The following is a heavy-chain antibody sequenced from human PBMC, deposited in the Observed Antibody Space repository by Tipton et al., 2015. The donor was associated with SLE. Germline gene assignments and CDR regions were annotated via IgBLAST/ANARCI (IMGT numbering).Heavy chain of an antibody. CDR3: ATNGGQQREAFFQH. CDR1: GGSISGSY. V-gene: IGHV4-59*01. D-gene: IGHD2-8*01. J-gene: IGHJ1*01. Sequence: TLSLTCTLSGGSISGSYWSYIRQPPGRGLEWIGYSYYDGSTTYNPSFKSRLAMSIDMSKSQFSLKLSSVTPADTAVYYCATNGGQQREAFFQHWGQGTLVSVSS. CDR2: SYYDGST.